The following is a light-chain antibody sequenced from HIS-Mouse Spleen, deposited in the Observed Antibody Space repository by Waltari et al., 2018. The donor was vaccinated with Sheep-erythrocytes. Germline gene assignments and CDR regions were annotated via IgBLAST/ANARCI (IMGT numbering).Light chain of an antibody. CDR2: DVS. CDR3: CSHAGSSTPWV. Sequence: QSALTQPRSVSGSPGQSVTISCTGTSSDVGGYNYVSWYQQHPGKAPKLMIYDVSKRPSGVSNRFSGSKSGNTASLTISGLQAEDEADYYCCSHAGSSTPWVFGGGTKLTVL. CDR1: SSDVGGYNY. V-gene: IGLV2-11*01. J-gene: IGLJ3*02.